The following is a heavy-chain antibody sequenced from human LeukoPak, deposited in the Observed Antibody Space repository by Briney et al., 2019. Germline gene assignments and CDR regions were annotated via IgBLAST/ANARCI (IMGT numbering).Heavy chain of an antibody. V-gene: IGHV4-61*02. CDR3: ARDLGGSSLGYFDY. D-gene: IGHD6-6*01. Sequence: SQTLSLTCTVSGGSISSGSYYWSWIRQPAGKGLEWIGRIYTSGSTNYNPSLKSRVTISVDTSKNQFSLKLSSVTAADTAVYYCARDLGGSSLGYFDYWGQGTLVTVSS. J-gene: IGHJ4*02. CDR1: GGSISSGSYY. CDR2: IYTSGST.